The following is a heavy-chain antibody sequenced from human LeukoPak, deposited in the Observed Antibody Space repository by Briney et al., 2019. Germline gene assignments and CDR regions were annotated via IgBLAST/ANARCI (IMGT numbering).Heavy chain of an antibody. CDR3: TRDPILGAPDYFDY. J-gene: IGHJ4*02. V-gene: IGHV4-34*01. Sequence: SETLSLTCTVSGGSISSYYWSWIRQPPGKGLEWIGEINHSGSTNYNPSLKSRVTISVDTSKNQFSLKLSSVTAADTAVYYCTRDPILGAPDYFDYWGQGTLVTVSS. CDR1: GGSISSYY. CDR2: INHSGST. D-gene: IGHD1-26*01.